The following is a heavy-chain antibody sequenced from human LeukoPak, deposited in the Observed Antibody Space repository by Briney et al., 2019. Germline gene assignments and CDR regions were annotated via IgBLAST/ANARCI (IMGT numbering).Heavy chain of an antibody. CDR1: GFTFSSYS. Sequence: GGSLRLSCAASGFTFSSYSMNWVRQAPGKGLEWVSSISSSSSYIYYADSVKGRFTISRDNAKNSLYLQMNSLRAEDTAVYYCARVARGYSGYDTFDPWGQGTLVAVSS. CDR2: ISSSSSYI. CDR3: ARVARGYSGYDTFDP. J-gene: IGHJ5*02. D-gene: IGHD5-12*01. V-gene: IGHV3-21*01.